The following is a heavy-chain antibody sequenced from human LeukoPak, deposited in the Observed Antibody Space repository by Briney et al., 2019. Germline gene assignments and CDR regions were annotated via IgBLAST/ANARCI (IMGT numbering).Heavy chain of an antibody. CDR1: GFTFSNAW. Sequence: GGSLRLSCAASGFTFSNAWMSWVRQAPGKGLEWVGRIKSKTDGGTTDYAAPVKGRFTISRDDSKNTLYLQINSLKTEDTAVYYCTTIEEDSSYDYWGQGTLVTVSS. CDR2: IKSKTDGGTT. D-gene: IGHD6-19*01. V-gene: IGHV3-15*01. CDR3: TTIEEDSSYDY. J-gene: IGHJ4*02.